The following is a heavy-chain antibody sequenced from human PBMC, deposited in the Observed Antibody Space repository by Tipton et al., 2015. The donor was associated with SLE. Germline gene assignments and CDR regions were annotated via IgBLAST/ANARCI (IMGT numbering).Heavy chain of an antibody. D-gene: IGHD4-11*01. V-gene: IGHV1-69*01. CDR2: IIPIFGTA. Sequence: QLVQSGAEVKKPGSSVKVSCKASGGTFSSYAISWVRQAPGQGLEWMGGIIPIFGTANYAQKFQGRVTITTDESTSTAYMELSRLRSDDTAVYYCASSVTVTAYYYGMDVWGQGTTVTVSS. CDR1: GGTFSSYA. J-gene: IGHJ6*02. CDR3: ASSVTVTAYYYGMDV.